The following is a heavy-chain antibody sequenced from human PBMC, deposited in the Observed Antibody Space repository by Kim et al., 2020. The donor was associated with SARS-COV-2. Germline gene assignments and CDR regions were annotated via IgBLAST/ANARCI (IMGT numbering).Heavy chain of an antibody. D-gene: IGHD2-21*01. V-gene: IGHV3-30*18. Sequence: GGSLRLSCAASGFTFSSYGMHWVRQAPGKGLEWVAVISYDGSNKYYADSVKGRFTISRDNSKNTLYLQMNSLRAEDTAVYYCAKDGSCTIVGGLCGDGMDVWGQGTTVTVSS. CDR3: AKDGSCTIVGGLCGDGMDV. CDR2: ISYDGSNK. CDR1: GFTFSSYG. J-gene: IGHJ6*02.